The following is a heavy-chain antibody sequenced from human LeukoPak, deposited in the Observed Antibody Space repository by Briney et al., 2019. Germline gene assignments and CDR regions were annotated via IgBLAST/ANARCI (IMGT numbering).Heavy chain of an antibody. CDR1: GGSISSYY. CDR3: ARGVVPAAYPGNWFDP. D-gene: IGHD2-2*01. CDR2: IYTSGST. V-gene: IGHV4-4*07. J-gene: IGHJ5*02. Sequence: PSETLSLTCTVSGGSISSYYWSWIRQPAGKGLEWIGRIYTSGSTNYNPSLKSRVTMSVDTSKNQFSLKLSFVTAADTAVYYCARGVVPAAYPGNWFDPWGQGTLVTVSS.